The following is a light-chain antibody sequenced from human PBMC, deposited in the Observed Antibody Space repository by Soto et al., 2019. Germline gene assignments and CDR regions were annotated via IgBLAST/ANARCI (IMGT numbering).Light chain of an antibody. CDR2: DAS. CDR3: QQRRDSPLT. CDR1: QCVSSY. Sequence: PGERATISCRASQCVSSYLAWYQHKTGQAPRLLISDASNRANDIPARFSGSGSGTDFTLTVSSLEPEDYAVYYCQQRRDSPLTFGGGTKVEI. J-gene: IGKJ4*01. V-gene: IGKV3-11*01.